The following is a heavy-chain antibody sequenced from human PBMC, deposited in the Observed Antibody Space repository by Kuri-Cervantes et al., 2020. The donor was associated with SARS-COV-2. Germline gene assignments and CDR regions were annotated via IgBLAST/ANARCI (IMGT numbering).Heavy chain of an antibody. J-gene: IGHJ4*02. V-gene: IGHV2-5*02. CDR1: GGSISSSSYY. CDR2: IYWDDDK. CDR3: AHGPAGSGWFDY. D-gene: IGHD6-19*01. Sequence: TLSLTCTVSGGSISSSSYYWGWIRQPPGKALEWLALIYWDDDKRYSPSLKSRLTTTKDTSKNQVVLTMTNMDPVDTAAYYCAHGPAGSGWFDYWGQGALVTVSS.